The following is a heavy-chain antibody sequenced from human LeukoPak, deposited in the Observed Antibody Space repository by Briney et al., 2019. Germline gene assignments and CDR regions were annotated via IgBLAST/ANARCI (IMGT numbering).Heavy chain of an antibody. D-gene: IGHD6-6*01. CDR1: GGTFSSYA. V-gene: IGHV1-69*05. Sequence: SVKVSCKASGGTFSSYAISWVRQAPGQGLEGMGRIIPIFGTANYAQKFQGRVTITTDESTSTAYMELSSLRSEDTAVYYCARDGSSSENAFDIWGQGTMVTVSS. J-gene: IGHJ3*02. CDR3: ARDGSSSENAFDI. CDR2: IIPIFGTA.